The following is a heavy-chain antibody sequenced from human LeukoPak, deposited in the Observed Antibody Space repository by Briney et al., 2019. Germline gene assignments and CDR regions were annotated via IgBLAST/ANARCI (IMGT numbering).Heavy chain of an antibody. V-gene: IGHV4-39*01. J-gene: IGHJ5*02. CDR2: IYYSGNT. D-gene: IGHD3-3*01. CDR1: GGSISSSSYY. CDR3: ARLAIFEVVRLDP. Sequence: SETLSLTCTVSGGSISSSSYYWGWIRQPPGKGLEWIGSIYYSGNTYYNPSLKSRVTISVDTSKNQFSLKLSSVTAADTAVYYCARLAIFEVVRLDPWGQGTLVTVPS.